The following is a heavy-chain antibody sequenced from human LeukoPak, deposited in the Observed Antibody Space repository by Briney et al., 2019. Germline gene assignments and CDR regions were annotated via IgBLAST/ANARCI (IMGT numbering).Heavy chain of an antibody. CDR2: INPSGGST. D-gene: IGHD3-3*01. Sequence: ASVKVSCKASGYTFTSYYMHWVRQATGQGLEWMGIINPSGGSTSYAQKFQGRVTMTRDTSTSTVYMELSSLRSEDTAVYYCARDPRYDLWSGYLYYWGQGTLVTVSS. J-gene: IGHJ4*02. CDR3: ARDPRYDLWSGYLYY. V-gene: IGHV1-46*01. CDR1: GYTFTSYY.